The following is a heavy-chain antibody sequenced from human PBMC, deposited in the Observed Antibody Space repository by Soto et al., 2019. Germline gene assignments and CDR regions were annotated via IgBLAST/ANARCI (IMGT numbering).Heavy chain of an antibody. CDR1: GISFSSYW. Sequence: EVQLVESGGRLVQPGGSLRLSCAASGISFSSYWMTWVRQAPGKGLEWVANIKQDGSGKYYEDSVTGRFTVSRDNAKNSLYLQMNSLRAEDTALYYCATAGVGITTGDFHSWGQGSLVTVSS. J-gene: IGHJ4*02. D-gene: IGHD1-26*01. CDR3: ATAGVGITTGDFHS. CDR2: IKQDGSGK. V-gene: IGHV3-7*01.